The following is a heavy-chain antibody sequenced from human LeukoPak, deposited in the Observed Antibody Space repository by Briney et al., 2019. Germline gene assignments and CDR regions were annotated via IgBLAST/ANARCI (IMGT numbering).Heavy chain of an antibody. CDR3: ARGRISGSYSS. V-gene: IGHV4-61*02. CDR1: GGSISSGSYY. CDR2: IYTSGST. J-gene: IGHJ4*02. Sequence: SQTLSLTCTVSGGSISSGSYYWSWIRQPAGKGLEWIGRIYTSGSTNYNPSLKSRVTISVDTSKNQFSLKLSSVTAADTAVYYCARGRISGSYSSWGQGTLVTVSS. D-gene: IGHD3-10*01.